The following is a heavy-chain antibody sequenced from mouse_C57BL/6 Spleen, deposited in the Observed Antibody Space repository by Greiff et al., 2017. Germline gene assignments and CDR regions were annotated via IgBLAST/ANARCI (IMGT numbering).Heavy chain of an antibody. CDR3: TRTATWAFAY. V-gene: IGHV1-15*01. CDR2: IDPETGGT. CDR1: GYTFTDYE. Sequence: VQLQQSGAELVRPGASVTLSCKASGYTFTDYEMHWVKQTPVHGLEWIGAIDPETGGTAYNQKFKGKAILTADKSSSTAYMELRSLTSEDSAVYYCTRTATWAFAYWGQGTLVTVSA. J-gene: IGHJ3*01. D-gene: IGHD4-1*01.